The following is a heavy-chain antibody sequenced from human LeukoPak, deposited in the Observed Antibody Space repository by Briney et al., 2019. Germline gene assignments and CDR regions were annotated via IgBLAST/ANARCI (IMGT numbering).Heavy chain of an antibody. CDR1: GFTFSSYS. CDR2: ISNTGSYI. CDR3: ARDPGSGYYGHYYYTDV. Sequence: PGGSLRLSCAASGFTFSSYSMNWVRQAPGKGLEWVSSISNTGSYISYAEFVKGRFSISRDNAKNSLYLQMNSLRAEDMAVYYCARDPGSGYYGHYYYTDVWGRGTTVTVSS. V-gene: IGHV3-21*01. J-gene: IGHJ6*03. D-gene: IGHD3-22*01.